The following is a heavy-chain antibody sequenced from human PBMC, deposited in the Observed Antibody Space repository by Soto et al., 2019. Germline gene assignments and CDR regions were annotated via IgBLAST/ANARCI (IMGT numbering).Heavy chain of an antibody. CDR3: AKDHPVIEVVKVFEY. CDR2: ISGSGTKT. V-gene: IGHV3-23*01. CDR1: GFSFSSYA. D-gene: IGHD3-22*01. Sequence: PGGSLRLSXAASGFSFSSYAMSWVRQAPGKGLDWVSAISGSGTKTHYADSVKGRFTISRDNSKNTLYLQMNSLRAEDTAVYYCAKDHPVIEVVKVFEYWGRGALVTVSS. J-gene: IGHJ4*02.